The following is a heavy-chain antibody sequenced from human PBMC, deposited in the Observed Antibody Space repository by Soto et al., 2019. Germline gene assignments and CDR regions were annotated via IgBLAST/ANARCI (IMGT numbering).Heavy chain of an antibody. J-gene: IGHJ4*02. V-gene: IGHV3-30-3*01. D-gene: IGHD3-9*01. CDR1: GFTFSSYA. CDR3: ARERYDILTGNAY. CDR2: ISYDGSNK. Sequence: GGSLRLSCAASGFTFSSYAMHWVRQAPGKGLEWVAVISYDGSNKYYADSVKGRFTISRDNSKNTLYLQMNSLRAEDTAVYYCARERYDILTGNAYWGQGTLVTVSS.